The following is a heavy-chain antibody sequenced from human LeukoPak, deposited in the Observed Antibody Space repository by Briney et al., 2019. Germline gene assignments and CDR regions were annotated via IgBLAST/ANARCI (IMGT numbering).Heavy chain of an antibody. V-gene: IGHV3-21*01. J-gene: IGHJ1*01. CDR3: ARGDDTSWWGSFQH. CDR2: FRSSGNYV. Sequence: GGSLRLSCEASGFIFSRYSMNWVRQAPGKGLEWVSSFRSSGNYVYYADSVKGRFTISGDSAKNSLYLQMNSLRAEDTAVYYCARGDDTSWWGSFQHWGQGTLVTVSS. D-gene: IGHD2-21*01. CDR1: GFIFSRYS.